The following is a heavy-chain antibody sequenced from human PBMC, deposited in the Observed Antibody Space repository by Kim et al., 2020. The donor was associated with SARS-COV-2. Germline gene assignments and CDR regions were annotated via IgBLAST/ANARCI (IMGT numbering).Heavy chain of an antibody. V-gene: IGHV3-30*18. CDR3: AKEVGSGWFGYKESFKDY. J-gene: IGHJ4*02. CDR1: GFTFSSYG. Sequence: GGSLRLSCAASGFTFSSYGMHWVRQAPGKGLEWVAVISYDGSNKYYADSVKGRFTISRDNSKNTLYLQMNSLRAEDTAVYYCAKEVGSGWFGYKESFKDYWGQGTLVTVSS. D-gene: IGHD6-19*01. CDR2: ISYDGSNK.